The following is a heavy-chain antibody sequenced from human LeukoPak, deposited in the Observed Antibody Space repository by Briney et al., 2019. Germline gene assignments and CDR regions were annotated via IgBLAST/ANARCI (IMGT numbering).Heavy chain of an antibody. Sequence: GGSLRLSCAASGFTFSNAWMSWVRQAPGKGLEXXXXXXSKTDGGTTDYAAPVKGRFTISRDDSKNTLYLQMNSLKTEDTAVYYCTTDQSSGCYYYYGMDVWGKGTTVTVSS. V-gene: IGHV3-15*01. J-gene: IGHJ6*04. CDR3: TTDQSSGCYYYYGMDV. CDR2: XXSKTDGGTT. D-gene: IGHD6-19*01. CDR1: GFTFSNAW.